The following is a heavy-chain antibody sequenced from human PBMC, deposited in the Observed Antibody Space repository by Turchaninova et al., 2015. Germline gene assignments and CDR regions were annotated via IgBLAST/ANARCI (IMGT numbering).Heavy chain of an antibody. CDR2: IYWDDDK. V-gene: IGHV2-5*02. CDR1: GFSLISSGVG. Sequence: QITLKESGPTRVKPTQPLALTGHYPGFSLISSGVGVARIRQAPGKALGGLSGIYWDDDKRYSPSLKSRLTVTRDTSKNLVVLTMTNMDPVDTATYYCAHRRPNSGSWDTGIFDYWGQGTLVTVSS. CDR3: AHRRPNSGSWDTGIFDY. J-gene: IGHJ4*02. D-gene: IGHD3-22*01.